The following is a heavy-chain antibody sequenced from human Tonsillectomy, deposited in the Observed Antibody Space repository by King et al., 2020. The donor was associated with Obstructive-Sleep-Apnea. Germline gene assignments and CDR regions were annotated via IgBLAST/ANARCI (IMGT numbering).Heavy chain of an antibody. V-gene: IGHV4-31*03. CDR2: IYDSGST. Sequence: VPLQESGPGLVKPSQTLSLTCTVSGGSISSGGYYWSWIRQHPGKGLEWIGYIYDSGSTYYSPSLKSRVTISVDTSKNQFSLKLSSVTAADTAVYYCARSSEGNWFDPWGQGTLVTVSS. CDR3: ARSSEGNWFDP. CDR1: GGSISSGGYY. J-gene: IGHJ5*02.